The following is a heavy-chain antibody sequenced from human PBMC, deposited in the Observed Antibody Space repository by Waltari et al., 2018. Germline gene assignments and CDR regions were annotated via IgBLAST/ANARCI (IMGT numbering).Heavy chain of an antibody. V-gene: IGHV3-23*01. CDR1: GFTFRSFG. CDR3: ARCLNTETNYFDY. CDR2: VSASGDGT. Sequence: EVQLLESGGGLVQPGGSLRLSCAASGFTFRSFGMTWGRQAPGKGLEWVSVVSASGDGTTYADSVKGRLSISRDNSKNTLYLQMNSLRAEDTAVYYCARCLNTETNYFDYWGQGTLVTVSS. J-gene: IGHJ4*02. D-gene: IGHD2-2*01.